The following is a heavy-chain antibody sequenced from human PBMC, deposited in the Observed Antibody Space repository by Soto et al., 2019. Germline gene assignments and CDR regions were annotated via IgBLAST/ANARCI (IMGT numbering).Heavy chain of an antibody. D-gene: IGHD1-26*01. Sequence: SGPTLVNPTQTLTLTCTFSGFSLSTSGMCVSWIRQPPGKALEWLALIDWDDDKYYSTSLKTRLTISKDTSKNQVVLTMTNMDPVDTATYYCARTIVGAPYYYYGMDVWGQGTTVTVS. CDR1: GFSLSTSGMC. CDR3: ARTIVGAPYYYYGMDV. CDR2: IDWDDDK. V-gene: IGHV2-70*01. J-gene: IGHJ6*02.